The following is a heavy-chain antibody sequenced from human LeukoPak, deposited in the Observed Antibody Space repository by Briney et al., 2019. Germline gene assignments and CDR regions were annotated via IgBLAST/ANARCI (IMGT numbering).Heavy chain of an antibody. D-gene: IGHD1-26*01. CDR1: GYTFTGYY. Sequence: ASVKISCKACGYTFTGYYMHWVRQAPGQGLEWMGWINPNSGGTNYAQKFQGRVTMTRDTSISTAYMELSRLRSDDTAVYYCARDPGWELPRAGDYWGQGTLVTVSS. J-gene: IGHJ4*02. CDR2: INPNSGGT. V-gene: IGHV1-2*02. CDR3: ARDPGWELPRAGDY.